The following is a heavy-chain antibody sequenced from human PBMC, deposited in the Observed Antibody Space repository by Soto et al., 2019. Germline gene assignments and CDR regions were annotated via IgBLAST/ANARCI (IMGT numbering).Heavy chain of an antibody. V-gene: IGHV3-21*01. Sequence: PGWSLRLACASSGFTFISYSMNWVRQAPGKGLEWVSSISSSSSYIYYADSVKGRFTISRDNAKNSLHLQMNSLRAEDTAVYYCARDQYSSPSGTFDYWGQGTLVTVSS. CDR2: ISSSSSYI. CDR1: GFTFISYS. CDR3: ARDQYSSPSGTFDY. J-gene: IGHJ4*02. D-gene: IGHD6-13*01.